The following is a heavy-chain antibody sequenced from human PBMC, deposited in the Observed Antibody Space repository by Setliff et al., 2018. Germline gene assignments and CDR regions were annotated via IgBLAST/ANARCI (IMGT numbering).Heavy chain of an antibody. D-gene: IGHD2-2*01. J-gene: IGHJ4*02. Sequence: PGGSLRLSCAASGFTFSSYTMTWVRQAPGEGLEWVSGISARTGLTYYADSVKGRFTMSRDNSKNTLYLQMNSLRAEDTAIYYCAKDWNPSTYWYTDYFDSWGQGTLVTVSS. V-gene: IGHV3-23*01. CDR3: AKDWNPSTYWYTDYFDS. CDR1: GFTFSSYT. CDR2: ISARTGLT.